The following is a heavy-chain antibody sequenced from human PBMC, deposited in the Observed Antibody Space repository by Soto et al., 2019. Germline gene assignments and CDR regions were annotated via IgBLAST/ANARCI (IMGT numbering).Heavy chain of an antibody. CDR2: IYYSGST. CDR3: ARHEINSSGYYAFDI. J-gene: IGHJ3*02. Sequence: SETLSLTCTVSGGSISSYYWSWIRQPPGKGLEWIGYIYYSGSTNYNPSLKSRVTISVDTSKNQFSLKLSSVTAADTAVYYCARHEINSSGYYAFDIWGQGTMVTVSS. V-gene: IGHV4-59*08. D-gene: IGHD3-22*01. CDR1: GGSISSYY.